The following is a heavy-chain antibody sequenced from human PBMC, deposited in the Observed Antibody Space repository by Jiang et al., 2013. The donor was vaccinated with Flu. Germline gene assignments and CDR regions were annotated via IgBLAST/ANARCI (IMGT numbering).Heavy chain of an antibody. V-gene: IGHV4-38-2*02. D-gene: IGHD3-22*01. J-gene: IGHJ5*02. CDR1: GYSISSGYY. CDR3: ARACISYYDSSGYCWFDP. Sequence: LLKPSETLSLTCTVSGYSISSGYYWGWIRQPPGKGLEWIGSIYHSGSTYYNPSLKSRVTISVDTSKNQFSLKLSSVTAADTAVYYCARACISYYDSSGYCWFDPWGQGTLVTVSS. CDR2: IYHSGST.